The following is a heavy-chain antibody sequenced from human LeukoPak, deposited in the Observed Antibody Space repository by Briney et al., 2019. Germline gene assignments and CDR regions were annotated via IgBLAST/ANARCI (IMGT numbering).Heavy chain of an antibody. Sequence: SETLSLTCTVSGGSISGNYWTWIRQPPGKGLEWIGHVYYSGNTNYHPSLKSRVTISVDTSKNQFSLNLRSVTATDTAVYYCARRTYYDTLTGYNYWYFDLWGRGTLVTVSS. CDR2: VYYSGNT. V-gene: IGHV4-59*01. CDR3: ARRTYYDTLTGYNYWYFDL. D-gene: IGHD3-9*01. CDR1: GGSISGNY. J-gene: IGHJ2*01.